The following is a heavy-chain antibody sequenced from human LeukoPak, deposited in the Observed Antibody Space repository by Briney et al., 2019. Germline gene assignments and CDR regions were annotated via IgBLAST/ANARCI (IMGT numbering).Heavy chain of an antibody. Sequence: PGGSLRLSCAASGFTFSSYGMSWVRQAPGKGLVWVSRINSDGSSTTYADSVKGRFTISRDNAKNTLYLQMNSLRAEDTAVYYCAREMKGSGAFFWGQGTLVTVSS. J-gene: IGHJ4*02. V-gene: IGHV3-74*01. CDR3: AREMKGSGAFF. CDR1: GFTFSSYG. CDR2: INSDGSST.